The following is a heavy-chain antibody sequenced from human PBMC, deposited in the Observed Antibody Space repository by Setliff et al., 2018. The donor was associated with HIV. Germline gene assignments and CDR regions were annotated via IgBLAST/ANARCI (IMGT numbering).Heavy chain of an antibody. CDR3: ARNPQPTGTPDYYYYYYMDV. J-gene: IGHJ6*03. Sequence: ASVKVSCKASGYTFINYAISWVRQAPGQGLEWMGRIIPISGTANNAQKFQGRVTITADKSTSTAYMELSSLRSEDTAVYYCARNPQPTGTPDYYYYYYMDVWGKGTTVTVSS. CDR2: IIPISGTA. D-gene: IGHD1-1*01. CDR1: GYTFINYA. V-gene: IGHV1-69*06.